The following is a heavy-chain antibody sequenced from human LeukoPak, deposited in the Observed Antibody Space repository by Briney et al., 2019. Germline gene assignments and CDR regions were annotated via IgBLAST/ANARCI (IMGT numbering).Heavy chain of an antibody. J-gene: IGHJ4*02. V-gene: IGHV3-53*01. CDR2: IYSGGGT. CDR3: ARRKTNGWSIDY. Sequence: PGGSLRLSCAASGFTVSSNYMSWVRQSPGKGLEWVSIIYSGGGTSYADSVKGRFTISRDNSKNTVYLQMNSLRAEDTAVYYCARRKTNGWSIDYWGQGTLVTVSS. CDR1: GFTVSSNY. D-gene: IGHD2-8*01.